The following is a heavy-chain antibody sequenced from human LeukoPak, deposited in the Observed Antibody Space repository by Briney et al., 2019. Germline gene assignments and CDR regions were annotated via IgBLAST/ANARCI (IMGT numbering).Heavy chain of an antibody. D-gene: IGHD1-26*01. J-gene: IGHJ4*02. CDR1: GFTFSSYA. CDR3: AREPVGVGATGGY. Sequence: GRSLRLSCAASGFTFSSYAMHWVRQAPGKGLEWVAVISYDGSNKYYADSVKGRFTISRDNSKNTLYLQMNSLRAEDTAVYYCAREPVGVGATGGYWGQGTLVTVSS. CDR2: ISYDGSNK. V-gene: IGHV3-30-3*01.